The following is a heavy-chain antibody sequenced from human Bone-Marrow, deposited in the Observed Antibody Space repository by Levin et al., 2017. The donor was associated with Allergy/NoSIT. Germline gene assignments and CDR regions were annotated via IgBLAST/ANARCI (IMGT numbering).Heavy chain of an antibody. CDR1: GGSFSGSY. CDR3: ARHPRGYSYGYPFDY. V-gene: IGHV4-34*01. CDR2: INHSGST. Sequence: SQTLSLPCAVYGGSFSGSYWSWIRQPPGKGLEWIGEINHSGSTNYNPSLKSRVTISVDTSKNQFSLKLSSVTAADTAVYYCARHPRGYSYGYPFDYWGQGTLVTVSS. J-gene: IGHJ4*02. D-gene: IGHD5-18*01.